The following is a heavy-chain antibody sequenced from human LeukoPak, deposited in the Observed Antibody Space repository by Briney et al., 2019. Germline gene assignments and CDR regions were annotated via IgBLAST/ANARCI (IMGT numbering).Heavy chain of an antibody. V-gene: IGHV3-20*04. CDR2: INWNGGST. D-gene: IGHD3-10*01. J-gene: IGHJ3*02. CDR3: ARGQNYYGSGSQTFDI. Sequence: GGSLRLSCAASGFTFDDYGMSWVRQAPGKGLEWVSGINWNGGSTGYADSVKGRFSISGDNAKNSLYLQVSSLRAEDTAWYYCARGQNYYGSGSQTFDIWGQGTMVTVSS. CDR1: GFTFDDYG.